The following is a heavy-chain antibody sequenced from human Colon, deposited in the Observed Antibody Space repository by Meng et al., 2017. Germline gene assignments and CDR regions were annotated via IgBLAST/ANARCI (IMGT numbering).Heavy chain of an antibody. V-gene: IGHV4-38-2*02. CDR1: GYSISSGYY. CDR3: ARDYGGRRNYYGMDV. Sequence: GSLRLSCTVSGYSISSGYYWGWIRQPPGKGLEWIGSIYRSGSTSYNPSLESRVNISVDTSKNQFSLRLNSVTAADTAVYYCARDYGGRRNYYGMDVWGQGNAVTVSS. D-gene: IGHD3-16*01. CDR2: IYRSGST. J-gene: IGHJ6*02.